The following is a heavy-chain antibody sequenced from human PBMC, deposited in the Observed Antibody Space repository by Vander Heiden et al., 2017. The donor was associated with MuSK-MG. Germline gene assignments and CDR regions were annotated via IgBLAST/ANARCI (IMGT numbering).Heavy chain of an antibody. CDR2: MHYKGRP. Sequence: QVQLQESGPRLVKSSETLSLTCTVSGGSISSSGYYWGWNRQPPGKGLEWIARMHYKGRPSYTPSHKSRVTISIDTSKNQFSLNLSSVTAADTAVYYCARRVYYYGSGWGYFDSWGQGTLVTVSS. V-gene: IGHV4-39*01. CDR1: GGSISSSGYY. D-gene: IGHD3-10*01. CDR3: ARRVYYYGSGWGYFDS. J-gene: IGHJ4*02.